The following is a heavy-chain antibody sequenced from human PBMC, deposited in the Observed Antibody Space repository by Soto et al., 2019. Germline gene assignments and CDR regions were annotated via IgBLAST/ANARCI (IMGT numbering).Heavy chain of an antibody. CDR2: ISSSSSYI. Sequence: SGGSLILSCAASGFTFSSYAMSWVRQAPGKGLEWVSAISSSSSYIYYADSVKGRFTISRDNAKNSLYLQMNSLRAEDTAVYYCASLDLSSRDYWGQGTLVTVSS. CDR1: GFTFSSYA. V-gene: IGHV3-21*01. D-gene: IGHD3-3*01. J-gene: IGHJ4*02. CDR3: ASLDLSSRDY.